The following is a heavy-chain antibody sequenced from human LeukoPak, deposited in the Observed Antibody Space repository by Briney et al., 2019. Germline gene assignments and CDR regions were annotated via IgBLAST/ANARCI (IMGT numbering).Heavy chain of an antibody. CDR1: GYTFTSYY. J-gene: IGHJ4*02. D-gene: IGHD6-6*01. CDR2: INPSGGST. Sequence: ASVKVSCKASGYTFTSYYMHWVRQAPGQGLEWMGIINPSGGSTSYAQKFQGRVTMTRDTSTSTVYMELSSLRSGDTAVYYCARERIAARPTDTNFDYWGQGTLVTVSS. V-gene: IGHV1-46*01. CDR3: ARERIAARPTDTNFDY.